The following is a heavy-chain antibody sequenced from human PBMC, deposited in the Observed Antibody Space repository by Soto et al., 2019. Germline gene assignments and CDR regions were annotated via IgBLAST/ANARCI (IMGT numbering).Heavy chain of an antibody. D-gene: IGHD4-17*01. CDR3: ASLHDYGGNSVDY. CDR2: INHSGST. Sequence: TSETLSLTCAVYGGSFSGYYWTWSRQPPGKGLEWIGEINHSGSTNYNPSLKSRVTISVDTSKNQFSLKLSSVTAADTAVYYCASLHDYGGNSVDYWGQGTLVTVSS. CDR1: GGSFSGYY. J-gene: IGHJ4*02. V-gene: IGHV4-34*01.